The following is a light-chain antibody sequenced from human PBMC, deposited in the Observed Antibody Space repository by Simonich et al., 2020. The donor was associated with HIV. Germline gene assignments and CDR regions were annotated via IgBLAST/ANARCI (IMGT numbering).Light chain of an antibody. J-gene: IGKJ1*01. CDR2: WSS. CDR3: QQYYSTPRT. CDR1: QSVLYSPNNKNY. Sequence: DIVMTQSPDSLAVSLGERATINCKSSQSVLYSPNNKNYLAWYQQKPGQPPKLLIYWSSTRESGVPDRFIGSGSGTDFTLTISSLQAEDVAVYYCQQYYSTPRTFGQGTKVEIK. V-gene: IGKV4-1*01.